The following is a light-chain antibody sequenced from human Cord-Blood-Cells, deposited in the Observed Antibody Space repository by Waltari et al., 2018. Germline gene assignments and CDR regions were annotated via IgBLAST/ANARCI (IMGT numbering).Light chain of an antibody. J-gene: IGLJ1*01. CDR2: DVS. CDR3: CSYAGSYTYV. Sequence: QSALTQPRSVSGSPGQPVPISCTGTSSDVGGYNNFSWYQQHPGKAPKLMIYDVSKRPSGVPDRFSGSKSGNTASLTISGLQAEDEADYYCCSYAGSYTYVFGTGTKVTVL. CDR1: SSDVGGYNN. V-gene: IGLV2-11*01.